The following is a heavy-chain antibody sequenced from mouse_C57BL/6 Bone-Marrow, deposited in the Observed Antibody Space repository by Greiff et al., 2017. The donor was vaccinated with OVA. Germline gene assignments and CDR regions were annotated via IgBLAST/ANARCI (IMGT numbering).Heavy chain of an antibody. D-gene: IGHD2-4*01. Sequence: VKVVESGADLARPGASVKMSCTASGYTFTSYTMHWVKQRPGQGLEWIGYINPSSGYTKYNQKFKDKATLTADKSSSTAYMQLSSLTSEDSAVYDCARDDYDGYAMDYWGQGTSVTVSS. J-gene: IGHJ4*01. V-gene: IGHV1-4*01. CDR1: GYTFTSYT. CDR3: ARDDYDGYAMDY. CDR2: INPSSGYT.